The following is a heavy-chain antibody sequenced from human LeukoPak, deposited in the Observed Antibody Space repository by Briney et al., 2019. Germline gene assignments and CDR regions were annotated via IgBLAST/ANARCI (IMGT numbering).Heavy chain of an antibody. CDR1: GFTFSSYA. Sequence: GGSLRLSCAASGFTFSSYAVSWVRQAPGKGLEWVSAISGSGGGTYYADSVKGRFTISRDNSKNTLYLQVSSLSTEDTAVYYCAKTTTGYSSGRYPGWPVDCWGQGTLVSVSS. J-gene: IGHJ4*02. D-gene: IGHD6-19*01. CDR2: ISGSGGGT. V-gene: IGHV3-23*01. CDR3: AKTTTGYSSGRYPGWPVDC.